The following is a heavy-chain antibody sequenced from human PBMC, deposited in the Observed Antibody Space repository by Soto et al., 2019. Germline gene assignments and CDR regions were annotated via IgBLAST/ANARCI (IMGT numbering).Heavy chain of an antibody. Sequence: QITLKESGPPLVRPAQTLTLTCAFSGFSLTTTRMGVAGIRQPPGKALEGLALIYWDDDKRYSPSLKNRLTVYKDTSTNRVVLTITNISPDDTGTYFCAHAGDFDLLSFDRWGPGTLVTVSS. J-gene: IGHJ4*02. CDR1: GFSLTTTRMG. CDR3: AHAGDFDLLSFDR. D-gene: IGHD2-15*01. CDR2: IYWDDDK. V-gene: IGHV2-5*02.